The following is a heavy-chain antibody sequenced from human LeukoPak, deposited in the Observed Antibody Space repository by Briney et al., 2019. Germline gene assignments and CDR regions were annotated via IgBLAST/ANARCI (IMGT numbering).Heavy chain of an antibody. CDR1: GFTFSDYQ. CDR2: IGSSGTTI. CDR3: ARGGYSDYLNC. Sequence: GGSLRLSCAASGFTFSDYQMSCIRQAPGKGLEWVSYIGSSGTTIYYADSVKGRFTISRDNAKNSLYLQMNSLRAEDTAVYYCARGGYSDYLNCWGQGTLVTVSS. V-gene: IGHV3-11*04. J-gene: IGHJ4*02. D-gene: IGHD1-1*01.